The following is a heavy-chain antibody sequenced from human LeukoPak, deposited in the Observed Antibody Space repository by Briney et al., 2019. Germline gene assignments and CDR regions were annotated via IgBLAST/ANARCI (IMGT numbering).Heavy chain of an antibody. CDR2: IYTSGST. Sequence: PSETLSLACTVSGGSISSYYWSWIRQPAGKGLEWIGRIYTSGSTNYNPSLRSRVTMSVDTFKNQFSLKLSSVTAADTAVYYCARAVAAGTSGWFDPWGQGTLVTVSS. V-gene: IGHV4-4*07. J-gene: IGHJ5*02. CDR1: GGSISSYY. D-gene: IGHD6-13*01. CDR3: ARAVAAGTSGWFDP.